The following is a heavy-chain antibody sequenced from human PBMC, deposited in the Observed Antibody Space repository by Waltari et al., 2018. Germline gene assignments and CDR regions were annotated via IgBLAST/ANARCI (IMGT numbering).Heavy chain of an antibody. CDR3: AKDSRAYGVFDC. CDR2: ISDRGGST. J-gene: IGHJ4*02. D-gene: IGHD3-10*01. Sequence: EVQLVESGGSLVQPGGSLRLSCAASGFTFSTSAMGWVRQAPGKGLEWVSSISDRGGSTYAADSAKGRFTISRDNSKNTLYLQMNSLRADDSAVYYCAKDSRAYGVFDCWGQGTLVTVSS. V-gene: IGHV3-23*04. CDR1: GFTFSTSA.